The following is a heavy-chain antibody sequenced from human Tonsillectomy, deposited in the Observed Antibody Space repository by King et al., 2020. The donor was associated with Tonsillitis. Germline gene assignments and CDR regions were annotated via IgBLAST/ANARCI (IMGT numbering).Heavy chain of an antibody. Sequence: VQLQESGPGLVKPSETLSLTCTVSGDSISNYYWSWIRQPPGKGLEWIGYIYYSGSTNYNPSLESRVTMSVDTSKNHFSLKLNSVTAADTAVYYCATSYRRAKSFDYWGQGTLVTVSS. D-gene: IGHD3-10*01. CDR2: IYYSGST. CDR1: GDSISNYY. V-gene: IGHV4-59*08. J-gene: IGHJ4*02. CDR3: ATSYRRAKSFDY.